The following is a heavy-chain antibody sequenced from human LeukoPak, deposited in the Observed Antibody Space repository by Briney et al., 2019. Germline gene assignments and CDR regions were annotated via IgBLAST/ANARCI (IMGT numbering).Heavy chain of an antibody. D-gene: IGHD6-19*01. J-gene: IGHJ3*02. Sequence: GGSLRLPCAASGFTFSSYAMSWVRQAPGKGLGWVSAISGSGGSTYYADSVKGRFTISRDNSKNTLYLQMNSLRAEDTAVYYCAKGQGSGWYGAFDIWGQGTMVTVSS. CDR2: ISGSGGST. V-gene: IGHV3-23*01. CDR1: GFTFSSYA. CDR3: AKGQGSGWYGAFDI.